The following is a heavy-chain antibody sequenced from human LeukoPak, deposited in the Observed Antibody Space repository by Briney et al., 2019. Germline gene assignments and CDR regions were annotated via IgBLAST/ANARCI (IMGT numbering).Heavy chain of an antibody. Sequence: SETLSLTCAVYGGSFSVYYWSWIRQPPGKGLEWIGEINHSGSTNYNPSLKSRVTISVDTSKNQFSLKLSSVTAADTAVYYCASQQRNAFDIWGQGTMVTVSS. J-gene: IGHJ3*02. V-gene: IGHV4-34*01. D-gene: IGHD1-1*01. CDR1: GGSFSVYY. CDR3: ASQQRNAFDI. CDR2: INHSGST.